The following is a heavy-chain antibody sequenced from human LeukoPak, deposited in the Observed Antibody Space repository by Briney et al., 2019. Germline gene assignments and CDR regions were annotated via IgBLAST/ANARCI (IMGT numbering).Heavy chain of an antibody. CDR1: GFTFSSYV. Sequence: PGTSLRLSCAASGFTFSSYVMHWVRQAPGKGLEWVAAISSDGSNKYSERGRFTISRDNSKNTLYLQMISLRAEDTAVYYCASSRMTIYGVVNDAFDIWGQGTMVTVSS. D-gene: IGHD3-3*01. V-gene: IGHV3-30*04. J-gene: IGHJ3*02. CDR2: ISSDGSNK. CDR3: ASSRMTIYGVVNDAFDI.